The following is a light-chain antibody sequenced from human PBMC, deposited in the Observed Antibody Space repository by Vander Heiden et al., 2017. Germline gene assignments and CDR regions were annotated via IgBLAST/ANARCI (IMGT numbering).Light chain of an antibody. J-gene: IGKJ3*01. Sequence: DIVLTQSPLSLPVTPGEPASISCRSSQSLLHRSRYNFLNWYVQKPGQSPQLLIYLGSKGASGVPDRFSGTESGTNFTLTISRVEPEDVGVYYCRQALQTPLTFGPGTRVDIK. V-gene: IGKV2-28*01. CDR1: QSLLHRSRYNF. CDR3: RQALQTPLT. CDR2: LGS.